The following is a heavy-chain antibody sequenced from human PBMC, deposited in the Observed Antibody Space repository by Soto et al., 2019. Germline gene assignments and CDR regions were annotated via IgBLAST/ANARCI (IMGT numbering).Heavy chain of an antibody. CDR2: IFHTGST. CDR3: ARAPFHYFALDD. V-gene: IGHV4-4*02. CDR1: GVSVRSDNW. Sequence: SETLSLTCAVSGVSVRSDNWWSWVRQPPGKGLEWIGEIFHTGSTNYNSSLKSRATISVDKSKNQLSLNLNSVTAADTAVYYCARAPFHYFALDDWGHGTTVTVSS. J-gene: IGHJ6*02.